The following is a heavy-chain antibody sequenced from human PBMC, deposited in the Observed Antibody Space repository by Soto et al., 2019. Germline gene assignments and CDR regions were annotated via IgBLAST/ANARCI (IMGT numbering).Heavy chain of an antibody. CDR3: ARRRAAAGTLTFDS. CDR1: GFIFTGYN. CDR2: ISSGSSYI. J-gene: IGHJ4*02. Sequence: PXGSLRLSCAASGFIFTGYNMNWVRQAPGKGLEWVSSISSGSSYIYYADSVKGRFTISRDNAKNSLYLQMNTLRAEDTALYYCARRRAAAGTLTFDSWGQGTRATVSS. D-gene: IGHD6-13*01. V-gene: IGHV3-21*01.